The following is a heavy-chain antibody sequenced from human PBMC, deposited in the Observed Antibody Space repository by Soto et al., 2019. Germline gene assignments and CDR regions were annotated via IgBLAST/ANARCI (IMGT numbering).Heavy chain of an antibody. V-gene: IGHV1-69*01. Sequence: QVQLVQSGAEVKKPGSSVKVSCKASGGTFSSYAISWVRQAPGQGLEWMGGIIPIFGTANYAQKFQGRVTITADESTGQAYMGLGSLRSEDTAVYYWARVFQGYCSGGSCYGFDYWGQGTLVTVSS. CDR3: ARVFQGYCSGGSCYGFDY. J-gene: IGHJ4*02. CDR1: GGTFSSYA. D-gene: IGHD2-15*01. CDR2: IIPIFGTA.